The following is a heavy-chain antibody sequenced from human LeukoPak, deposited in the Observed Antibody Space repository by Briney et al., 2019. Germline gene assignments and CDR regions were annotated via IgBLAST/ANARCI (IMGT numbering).Heavy chain of an antibody. CDR1: GFTFSSYE. CDR3: ARDSYRYYDSSGYPDY. Sequence: GGSLRLSCAASGFTFSSYEMNWVRQAPGKGLEWVSYISSSSSYIYYADSVKGRFTISRDNAKNSLYLQMNSLRAEDTAVYYCARDSYRYYDSSGYPDYWGQGTLVTVSS. J-gene: IGHJ4*02. CDR2: ISSSSSYI. D-gene: IGHD3-22*01. V-gene: IGHV3-21*05.